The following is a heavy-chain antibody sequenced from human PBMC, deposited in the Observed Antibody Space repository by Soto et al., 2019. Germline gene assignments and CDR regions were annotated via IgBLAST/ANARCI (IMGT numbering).Heavy chain of an antibody. CDR1: GYTFTSYA. D-gene: IGHD3-22*01. CDR3: ARAKMTGLIVVVMHFDY. J-gene: IGHJ4*02. V-gene: IGHV1-3*01. CDR2: INAGNGNT. Sequence: ASVKVSCKASGYTFTSYAMHWVRQAPGQRLEWMGWINAGNGNTKYSQKFQGRVTITRDTSASTAYMELSSLRSEDTAVYYCARAKMTGLIVVVMHFDYWGQGTLVTVSS.